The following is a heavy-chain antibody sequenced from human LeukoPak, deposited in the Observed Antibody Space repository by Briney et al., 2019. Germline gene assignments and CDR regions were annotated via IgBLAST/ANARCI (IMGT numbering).Heavy chain of an antibody. V-gene: IGHV4-34*01. CDR2: INHSGST. J-gene: IGHJ4*02. D-gene: IGHD1-1*01. CDR3: ARPDNSISFDY. Sequence: PSETLSLTCAVYGGSFSGYYWSWIRQPPGKGLEWIGEINHSGSTNYNPSLKSRVTISVDTSKNQFSLKLSSVTAADTAVYYCARPDNSISFDYWGQGTLVTVSS. CDR1: GGSFSGYY.